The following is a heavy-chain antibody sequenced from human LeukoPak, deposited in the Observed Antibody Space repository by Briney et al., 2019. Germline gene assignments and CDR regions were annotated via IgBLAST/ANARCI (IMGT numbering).Heavy chain of an antibody. D-gene: IGHD3-10*01. CDR1: GGTFSSYA. V-gene: IGHV1-69*13. J-gene: IGHJ1*01. Sequence: GASVKVSFKASGGTFSSYAISWVRQAPGQGLEWMGGIIPIFGTANYAQKFQGRVTITADESTSTAYMELSSLRSEDTAVYYCAREGSYYYGSGSYYKGYFQHWGQGTLVTVSS. CDR2: IIPIFGTA. CDR3: AREGSYYYGSGSYYKGYFQH.